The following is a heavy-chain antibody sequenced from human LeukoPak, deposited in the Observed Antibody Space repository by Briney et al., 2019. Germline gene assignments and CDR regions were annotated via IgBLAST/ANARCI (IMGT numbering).Heavy chain of an antibody. CDR2: IFVSGST. D-gene: IGHD3-10*01. J-gene: IGHJ6*02. CDR1: GGSIGSYY. Sequence: PSETLSLTCTVSGGSIGSYYWTWIRQPAGKGLEWIGRIFVSGSTNYNPSLKGRVTMSVDTSKKQFSLRLTSMSAADTAVYFRARAIFGDSYHGIDVWGQGTTVTVSS. CDR3: ARAIFGDSYHGIDV. V-gene: IGHV4-4*07.